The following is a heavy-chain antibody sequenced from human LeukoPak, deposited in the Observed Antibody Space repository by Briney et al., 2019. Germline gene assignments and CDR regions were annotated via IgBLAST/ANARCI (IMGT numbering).Heavy chain of an antibody. Sequence: GGSLRLSCVGSGFTFRSHAMSWVRQAAEKGLEFVSGIYENGGTTYYADSVKGRFSISRDNSKNTLYLQMDSLRGEDTAVYYCAKDFRIGYSAHFDYWGQGALVTVSS. V-gene: IGHV3-23*01. J-gene: IGHJ4*02. CDR3: AKDFRIGYSAHFDY. CDR1: GFTFRSHA. D-gene: IGHD2-21*01. CDR2: IYENGGTT.